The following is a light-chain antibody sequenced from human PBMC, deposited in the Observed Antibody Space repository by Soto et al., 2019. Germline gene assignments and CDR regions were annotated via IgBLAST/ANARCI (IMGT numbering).Light chain of an antibody. CDR2: DAS. Sequence: EIVLTQSPATLSLSPGERATLSCRASQSVSTYLAWYHQKPGQAPRLLIYDASNRATGIPARFSGSGSGTDFTLTNSSLEPEDFAVYYCQQRSNWPEYTFGQGTKLEIK. CDR3: QQRSNWPEYT. V-gene: IGKV3-11*01. J-gene: IGKJ2*01. CDR1: QSVSTY.